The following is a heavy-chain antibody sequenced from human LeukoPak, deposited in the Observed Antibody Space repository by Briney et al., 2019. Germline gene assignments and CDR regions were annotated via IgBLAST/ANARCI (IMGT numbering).Heavy chain of an antibody. CDR3: AKDRIVVVPAAIMDV. J-gene: IGHJ6*04. D-gene: IGHD2-2*01. CDR1: GGTFSSYG. V-gene: IGHV3-23*01. Sequence: SCKASGGTFSSYGMSWVRQAPGKGLEWVSAISGSGGSTYYADSVKGRFTISRDNSKNTLYLQMNSLRAEDTAVYYCAKDRIVVVPAAIMDVWGKGTTVTISS. CDR2: ISGSGGST.